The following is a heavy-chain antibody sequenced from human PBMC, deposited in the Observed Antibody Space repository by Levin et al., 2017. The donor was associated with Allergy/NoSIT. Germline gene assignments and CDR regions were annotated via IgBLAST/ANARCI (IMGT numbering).Heavy chain of an antibody. CDR2: INPNNGDT. D-gene: IGHD2-8*01. V-gene: IGHV1-2*02. CDR3: ALGYCTLCECRYYYGVDV. CDR1: GYTFTGYY. Sequence: ASVKVSCKTSGYTFTGYYMHWVRQAPGQGLEWMGWINPNNGDTNSAQKCQDRVTMTRDTSISTAYMELSRLRSADTAIYHCALGYCTLCECRYYYGVDVWGQGTTVTVSS. J-gene: IGHJ6*02.